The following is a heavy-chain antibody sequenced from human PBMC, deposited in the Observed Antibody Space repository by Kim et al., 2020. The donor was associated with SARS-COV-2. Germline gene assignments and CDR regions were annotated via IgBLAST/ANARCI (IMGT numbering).Heavy chain of an antibody. CDR3: AKVLWFGELSTRLFDY. J-gene: IGHJ4*02. D-gene: IGHD3-10*01. V-gene: IGHV3-23*01. Sequence: GGSLRLSCAASGFTFSSYAMSWVRQAPGKGLEWVSAISGSGGSTYYADSVKGRFTISRDNSKNTLYLQMNSLRAEDTAVYYCAKVLWFGELSTRLFDYWGQGTLVTVSS. CDR2: ISGSGGST. CDR1: GFTFSSYA.